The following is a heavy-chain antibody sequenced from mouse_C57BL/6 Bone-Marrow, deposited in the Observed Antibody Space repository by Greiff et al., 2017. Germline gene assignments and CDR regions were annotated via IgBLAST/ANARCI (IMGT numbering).Heavy chain of an antibody. J-gene: IGHJ2*01. V-gene: IGHV1-82*01. D-gene: IGHD1-1*01. CDR2: IYPGDGDT. CDR1: GYAFSSSW. Sequence: VQLQQSGPELVKPGASVKISCKASGYAFSSSWMNWVKQRPGKGLEWIGRIYPGDGDTNYNGKFKGKATLTADKSSSTAYMQLSSLTSEDSAVYFCARDYGSSYRLRFAYWGQGTTLTVSS. CDR3: ARDYGSSYRLRFAY.